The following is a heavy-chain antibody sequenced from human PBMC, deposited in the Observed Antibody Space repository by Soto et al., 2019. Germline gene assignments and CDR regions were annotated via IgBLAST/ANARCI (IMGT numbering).Heavy chain of an antibody. J-gene: IGHJ6*02. CDR3: ARSLYCSGGSCSGGVNYYGMDV. D-gene: IGHD2-15*01. CDR1: GYTFTGYY. Sequence: ASLKFSCKATGYTFTGYYMHCVRHPPGQGLEWMGWINPNSGGTNYAQKFQGWVTMTRDTSISTAYMELSRLRSDDTAVYYCARSLYCSGGSCSGGVNYYGMDVWGQGTTVTVSS. V-gene: IGHV1-2*04. CDR2: INPNSGGT.